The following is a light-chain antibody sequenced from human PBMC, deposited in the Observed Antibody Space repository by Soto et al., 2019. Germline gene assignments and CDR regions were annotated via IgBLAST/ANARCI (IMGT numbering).Light chain of an antibody. CDR2: GVS. Sequence: EIVMTQSPATLSVSPGERATLSCRASQSVSSNLAWYQQKPRQAPRLLISGVSTRATGIPARFSGSGSGTEFTLTFSSLQSEDFAVYFCQQYYKWPPYTFGQGTKVEIK. CDR3: QQYYKWPPYT. V-gene: IGKV3-15*01. J-gene: IGKJ2*01. CDR1: QSVSSN.